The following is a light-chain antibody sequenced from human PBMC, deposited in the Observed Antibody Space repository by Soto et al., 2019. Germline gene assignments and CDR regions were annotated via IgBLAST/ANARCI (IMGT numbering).Light chain of an antibody. CDR2: GNS. Sequence: QSVLTKPPSVSGAPGQRVTISCTGSSSNIGAGYDVHWYQQLPGTAPKLLIYGNSNRPSGVPDRFSGSKSGTSASLAITGLQAEDEADYYCQSSDSSLSGSVFGGGTKLTVL. CDR3: QSSDSSLSGSV. V-gene: IGLV1-40*01. J-gene: IGLJ2*01. CDR1: SSNIGAGYD.